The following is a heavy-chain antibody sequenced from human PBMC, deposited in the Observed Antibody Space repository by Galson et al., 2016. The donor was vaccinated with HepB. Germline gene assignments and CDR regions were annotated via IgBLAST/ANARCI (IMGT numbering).Heavy chain of an antibody. D-gene: IGHD3-10*01. J-gene: IGHJ6*03. V-gene: IGHV1-2*02. CDR3: ARVSISFWESFIGYQYIDV. CDR2: INPNTGGS. Sequence: SVKVSCKASGYTFTGYHIHWVRQAPGQGPEWMGWINPNTGGSNFAQNFQGRITMTRDTSINTVYMELSRLRSDDTAVYYCARVSISFWESFIGYQYIDVWGKGTTVTVSS. CDR1: GYTFTGYH.